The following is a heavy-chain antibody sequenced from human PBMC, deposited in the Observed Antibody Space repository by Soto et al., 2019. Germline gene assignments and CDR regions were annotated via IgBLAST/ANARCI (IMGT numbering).Heavy chain of an antibody. V-gene: IGHV1-2*02. Sequence: ASVKVSCKASGYTFTDYFVHWVRLAPGQGLEWMGWVNPDTGVATFPQKFQGRVTVTRDASINTDYMELTHLTSEDTAMYFCARHSPAGGNYDSSGYYNWGQGTLVTVSS. CDR1: GYTFTDYF. J-gene: IGHJ4*02. D-gene: IGHD3-22*01. CDR3: ARHSPAGGNYDSSGYYN. CDR2: VNPDTGVA.